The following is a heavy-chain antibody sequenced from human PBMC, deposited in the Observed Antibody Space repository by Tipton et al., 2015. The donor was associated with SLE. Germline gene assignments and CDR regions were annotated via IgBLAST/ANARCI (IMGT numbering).Heavy chain of an antibody. D-gene: IGHD1-14*01. CDR1: GFTFSDYY. CDR2: ISSSGSTI. J-gene: IGHJ5*02. CDR3: ARDRKAGNWFDP. Sequence: SLRLSCAASGFTFSDYYMSWIRQAPGKGLEWVSYISSSGSTIYYADSVKGRFTISRDNAKNSLYLQMNSLRAEDTAVYYCARDRKAGNWFDPWGQGTLVTVSS. V-gene: IGHV3-11*04.